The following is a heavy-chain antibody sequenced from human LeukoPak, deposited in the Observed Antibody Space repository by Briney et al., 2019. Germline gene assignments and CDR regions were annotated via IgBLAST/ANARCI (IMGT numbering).Heavy chain of an antibody. CDR2: IRYDGSNK. CDR3: AKDSSGWLSYFDY. D-gene: IGHD6-19*01. J-gene: IGHJ4*02. CDR1: GFTFSSYG. Sequence: PGGSLRLSCAASGFTFSSYGMHWVRQATGKGLEWVAFIRYDGSNKYYADSVKGRFTISRDNSKNTLYLQMNSLRAEDTAVYYCAKDSSGWLSYFDYWGQGTLVTVSS. V-gene: IGHV3-30*02.